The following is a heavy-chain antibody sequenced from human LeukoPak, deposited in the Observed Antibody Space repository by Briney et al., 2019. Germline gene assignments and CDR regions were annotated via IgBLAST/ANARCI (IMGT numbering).Heavy chain of an antibody. J-gene: IGHJ4*02. D-gene: IGHD5-18*01. V-gene: IGHV3-23*01. Sequence: PGGSLRLSCAASGFAFSNQAMSWVRQAPGKGLEWVSGISGGGGATYSADSVKGRFTISRDNSKNTLYLQMNSLRAEDTAVYYCAKDGHRYSYNQNFDYWGQGTLVTVSS. CDR1: GFAFSNQA. CDR2: ISGGGGAT. CDR3: AKDGHRYSYNQNFDY.